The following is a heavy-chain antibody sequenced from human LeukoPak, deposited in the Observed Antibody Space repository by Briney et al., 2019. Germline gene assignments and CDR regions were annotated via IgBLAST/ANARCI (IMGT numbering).Heavy chain of an antibody. D-gene: IGHD3-10*01. CDR2: IYTSGST. J-gene: IGHJ5*02. CDR3: AKTEDNNYYTWFDP. V-gene: IGHV4-61*02. CDR1: GGSIIKGNYY. Sequence: SETLSLTCNVSGGSIIKGNYYWSWIRQPAGKGLEWIGRIYTSGSTNYNPSLKSRVTLSLDTSKNQFSLRLRPVTAADTAVYYCAKTEDNNYYTWFDPWGQGTLVTVSS.